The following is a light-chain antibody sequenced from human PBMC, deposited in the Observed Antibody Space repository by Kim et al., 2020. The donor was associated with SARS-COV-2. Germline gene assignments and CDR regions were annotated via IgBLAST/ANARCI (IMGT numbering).Light chain of an antibody. CDR3: NSRESGVTHVI. V-gene: IGLV3-19*01. J-gene: IGLJ2*01. CDR2: DIN. CDR1: SLRSYY. Sequence: ALGQTVRITCQGDSLRSYYATWYQQKPGQAPVLVIYDINNRPSGIPARFSGSYSGNTASLTITGAQAGDEAVYYCNSRESGVTHVIFGGGTKLTVL.